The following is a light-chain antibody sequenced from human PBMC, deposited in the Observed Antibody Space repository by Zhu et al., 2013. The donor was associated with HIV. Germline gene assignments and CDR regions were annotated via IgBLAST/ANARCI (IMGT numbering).Light chain of an antibody. CDR3: QHYNRYFLV. CDR2: DAS. CDR1: QDIKNY. V-gene: IGKV1-9*01. Sequence: DIQLTQSPSFLSASVGDRVTISCRASQDIKNYLAWYQHKPGKAPTLLMYDASTLQSGVPPRFSGSGSGTQFTLTISSLQPEDFATYYCQHYNRYFLVFGGGTKVEIK. J-gene: IGKJ4*01.